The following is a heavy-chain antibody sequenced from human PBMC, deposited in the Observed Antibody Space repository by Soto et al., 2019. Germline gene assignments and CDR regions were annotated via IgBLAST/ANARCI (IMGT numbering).Heavy chain of an antibody. J-gene: IGHJ6*02. CDR1: GGSISSSNW. D-gene: IGHD2-2*01. V-gene: IGHV4-4*02. CDR3: ARDRVVVPAANGVGYYYYGMDV. CDR2: IYHSGST. Sequence: QVQLQESGPGLVKPSGTLSLTCAVSGGSISSSNWWSWVRQPPGKGLEWIGEIYHSGSTNYNPSLKSRVTRSVDKSKNQFSLKLSSVTAADTAVYYCARDRVVVPAANGVGYYYYGMDVWGQGTTVTVSS.